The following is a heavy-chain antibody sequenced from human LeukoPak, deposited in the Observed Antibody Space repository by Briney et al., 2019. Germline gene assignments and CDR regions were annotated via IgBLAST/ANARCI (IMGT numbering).Heavy chain of an antibody. J-gene: IGHJ4*02. CDR1: DGAITGYY. Sequence: SETLSLTCTVSDGAITGYYWGWIRQPPGKGLDLIGHLHFGGSTNYNPSLKSRVTISVDTSKNHFSLKLSSVTAADTAVYYCARGYSTSWTYYFDYWGQGALVTVSS. CDR2: LHFGGST. D-gene: IGHD6-13*01. CDR3: ARGYSTSWTYYFDY. V-gene: IGHV4-59*01.